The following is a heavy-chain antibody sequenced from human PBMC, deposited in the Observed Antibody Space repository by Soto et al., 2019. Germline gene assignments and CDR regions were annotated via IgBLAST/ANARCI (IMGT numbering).Heavy chain of an antibody. CDR1: GGSISSGYYY. CDR2: IYYSGIT. Sequence: SETLSLTCSVSGGSISSGYYYWSWIRQPPGKGLEWIGNIYYSGITYYNPSLKSRVTISVDTSKNQFSLKLTSVTAADTAVYYCARHGSNWGQGTLVTVSS. CDR3: ARHGSN. J-gene: IGHJ4*02. V-gene: IGHV4-39*01.